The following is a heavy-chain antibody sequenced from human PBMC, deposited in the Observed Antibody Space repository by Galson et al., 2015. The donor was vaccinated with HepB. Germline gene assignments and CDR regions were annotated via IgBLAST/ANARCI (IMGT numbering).Heavy chain of an antibody. CDR2: IAWNGNK. D-gene: IGHD3/OR15-3a*01. V-gene: IGHV2-70*20. CDR3: ARVPGIWTNGLGPFDP. J-gene: IGHJ5*02. Sequence: PALVKPTQTLTLTCSFSGFSLSASGMCVTWVRQPPGKALEWLALIAWNGNKYYSTSLRTRLLISKDTSKNQVVLTMTNVDPVGTATYFCARVPGIWTNGLGPFDPWGQGTLVTVSS. CDR1: GFSLSASGMC.